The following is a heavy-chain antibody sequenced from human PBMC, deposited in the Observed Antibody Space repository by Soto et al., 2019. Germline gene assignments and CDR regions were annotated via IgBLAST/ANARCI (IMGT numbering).Heavy chain of an antibody. V-gene: IGHV1-8*01. J-gene: IGHJ4*02. CDR3: TREVPWLVSD. CDR1: GYTFTSYD. CDR2: MNPNSGNT. D-gene: IGHD6-19*01. Sequence: QVQLVQSGAEVKKPGASVKVSCKASGYTFTSYDINWVRQATGQGLEWMGWMNPNSGNTGYAQKYQDRVTKTRNTSISTAYMELSSLRSDDKAVYYCTREVPWLVSDWGQGTLVTASS.